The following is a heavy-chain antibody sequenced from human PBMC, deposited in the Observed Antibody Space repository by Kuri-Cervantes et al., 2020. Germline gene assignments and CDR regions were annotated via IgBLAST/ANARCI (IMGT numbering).Heavy chain of an antibody. Sequence: ASVKVSCKVSGYTLTELSMHWVRRAPGKGLEWMGGFDPEDGETIYAQKFQGRVTMTEDTSTDTAYMELSSLRSEDTAVYCCATHPPSGQQQLDIGYWGQGTLVTVSS. CDR1: GYTLTELS. CDR3: ATHPPSGQQQLDIGY. D-gene: IGHD6-13*01. J-gene: IGHJ4*02. CDR2: FDPEDGET. V-gene: IGHV1-24*01.